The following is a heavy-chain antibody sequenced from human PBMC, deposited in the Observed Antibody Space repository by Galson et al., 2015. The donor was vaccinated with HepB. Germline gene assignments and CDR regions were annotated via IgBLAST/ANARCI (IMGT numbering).Heavy chain of an antibody. Sequence: SLRLSCAASGFGFDTHAMSWVRQAPGKGLEWISGISGNGDSTFYGDSVKGRFTVSRDKSKNQFSLKLSSVTAADTAVYYCARFREGGGWLDYWGQGILVTVSS. CDR1: GFGFDTHA. D-gene: IGHD6-19*01. CDR2: ISGNGDST. V-gene: IGHV3-23*01. J-gene: IGHJ4*02. CDR3: ARFREGGGWLDY.